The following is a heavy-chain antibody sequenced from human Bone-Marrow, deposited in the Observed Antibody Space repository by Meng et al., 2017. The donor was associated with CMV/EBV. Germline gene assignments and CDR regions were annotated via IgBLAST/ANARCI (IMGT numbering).Heavy chain of an antibody. CDR3: ARWEALGYCSSTSCQPI. D-gene: IGHD2-2*01. Sequence: SVKVSCKASGGTFSSYTISWVRQAPGQGLEWMGRIIPILGIANYAQKFQGRVTITADKSTSTAYMELSSLRSDDTAVYYCARWEALGYCSSTSCQPIWGQGTMVTVSS. J-gene: IGHJ3*02. CDR1: GGTFSSYT. CDR2: IIPILGIA. V-gene: IGHV1-69*02.